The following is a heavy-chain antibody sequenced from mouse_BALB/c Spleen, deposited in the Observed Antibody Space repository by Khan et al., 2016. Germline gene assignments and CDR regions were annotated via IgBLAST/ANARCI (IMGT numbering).Heavy chain of an antibody. J-gene: IGHJ3*01. CDR2: IYPGDGGT. Sequence: QVQLKESGAELVRPGSSVKISCKASGYAFSGYWMNWVKQRPGQGLEWIGQIYPGDGGTNYNGKFKGKATLTADKSSSTAYMQRSSLTSEDSAVYFCARGTPFASWGQGTLVTVSA. D-gene: IGHD2-14*01. V-gene: IGHV1-80*01. CDR3: ARGTPFAS. CDR1: GYAFSGYW.